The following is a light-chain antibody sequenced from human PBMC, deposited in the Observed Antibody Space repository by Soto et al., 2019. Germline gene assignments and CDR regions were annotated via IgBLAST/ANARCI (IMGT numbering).Light chain of an antibody. Sequence: DLQMTQSPSSLSASVGDRVTITCRASQSISSYLNWYQQKPGKAPKLLIYAASSLQSGVPSRFSGSGSGTDFTLTISSLQPVDFATYYCQQSYSTPVTFGQGTKVEIK. CDR1: QSISSY. J-gene: IGKJ1*01. V-gene: IGKV1-39*01. CDR3: QQSYSTPVT. CDR2: AAS.